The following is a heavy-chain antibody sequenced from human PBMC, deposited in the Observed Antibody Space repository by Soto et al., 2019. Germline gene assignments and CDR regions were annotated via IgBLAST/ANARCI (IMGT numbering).Heavy chain of an antibody. D-gene: IGHD6-25*01. V-gene: IGHV4-61*01. CDR2: IYYSGTT. J-gene: IGHJ4*02. Sequence: PSETLGISCAFCGDSVSNDNYCWSWIRQPPGKGLEWIGYIYYSGTTNYNSYLKSRLSLSVDMSKNQFSLKLASVTAADTAVYFCARSQRGRTAFTFDYWGQGALVTVSS. CDR1: GDSVSNDNYC. CDR3: ARSQRGRTAFTFDY.